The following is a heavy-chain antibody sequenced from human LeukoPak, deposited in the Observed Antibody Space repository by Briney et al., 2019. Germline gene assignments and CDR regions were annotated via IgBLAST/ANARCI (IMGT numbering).Heavy chain of an antibody. CDR3: ARDSGIYLPVSFQQGVDY. Sequence: GGSLRLSCAASGFTFRSYGMNWARQAPGKGLEWVALISYDGSNKYYADSVKGRFTISRDNSKNTLSLQMNSLRVDDTAVYYCARDSGIYLPVSFQQGVDYWGQGTLVTVSS. J-gene: IGHJ4*02. CDR2: ISYDGSNK. V-gene: IGHV3-30*03. D-gene: IGHD1-14*01. CDR1: GFTFRSYG.